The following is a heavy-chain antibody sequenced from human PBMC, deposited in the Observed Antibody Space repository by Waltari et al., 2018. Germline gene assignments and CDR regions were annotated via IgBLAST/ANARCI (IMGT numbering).Heavy chain of an antibody. V-gene: IGHV4-38-2*01. CDR3: ATLPNYGSGTYAGY. D-gene: IGHD3-10*01. Sequence: QVRLQESGPGLVKPSETLSLTCAASGYSISNLHSWGWIRQPPGKGLEWIGSIYYTGSTFYNPSLKSRLSISVDTSNNQFSLKLSSVTAADTAVYYCATLPNYGSGTYAGYWGQGTLVTVSS. CDR1: GYSISNLHS. CDR2: IYYTGST. J-gene: IGHJ4*02.